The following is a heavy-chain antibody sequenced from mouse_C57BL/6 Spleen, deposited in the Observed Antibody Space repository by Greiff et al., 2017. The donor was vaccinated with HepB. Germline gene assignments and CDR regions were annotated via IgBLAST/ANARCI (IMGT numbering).Heavy chain of an antibody. CDR1: GYTFTDYN. V-gene: IGHV1-22*01. CDR3: ARNDYDVGYYYAMDY. Sequence: EVQLQESGPELVKPGASVKMSCKASGYTFTDYNMHWVKQSHGKSLEWIGYINPNNGGTSYNQKFKGKATLTVNKSSSTAYMELRSLTSEDSAVYYCARNDYDVGYYYAMDYWGQGTSVTVSS. J-gene: IGHJ4*01. CDR2: INPNNGGT. D-gene: IGHD2-4*01.